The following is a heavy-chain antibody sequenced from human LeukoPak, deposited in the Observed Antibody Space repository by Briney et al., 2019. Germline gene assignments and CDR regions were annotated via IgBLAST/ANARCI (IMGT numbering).Heavy chain of an antibody. CDR1: GFTFSSYG. D-gene: IGHD2-2*02. V-gene: IGHV3-33*01. CDR3: ARGAGYCSSTSCYKENIGY. Sequence: PGRSLRLSCAASGFTFSSYGMHWVRQAPGKGLEWVAVIWYDGSNKYYADSVKGRFTISRDNSKNTLYLQMNSLRAEDTAVYYCARGAGYCSSTSCYKENIGYWGQGTLVTVSS. CDR2: IWYDGSNK. J-gene: IGHJ4*02.